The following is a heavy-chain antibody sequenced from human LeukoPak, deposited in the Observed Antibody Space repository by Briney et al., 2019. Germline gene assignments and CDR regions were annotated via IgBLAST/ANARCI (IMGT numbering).Heavy chain of an antibody. CDR2: INPNSGGT. CDR3: AREEGKSSSFDY. V-gene: IGHV1-2*02. J-gene: IGHJ4*02. CDR1: GYTFTGYY. D-gene: IGHD2-2*01. Sequence: ASVKVSCKASGYTFTGYYMHWVRQAPGQGLEWMGWINPNSGGTNYAQKFQGRVTMTRDTSISTAYMELSRLRSDDTAVYYCAREEGKSSSFDYWGQGTLVTVSS.